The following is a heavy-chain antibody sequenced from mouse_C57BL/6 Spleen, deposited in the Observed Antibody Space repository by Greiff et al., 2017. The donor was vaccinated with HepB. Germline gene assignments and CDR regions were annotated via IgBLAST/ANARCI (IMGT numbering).Heavy chain of an antibody. J-gene: IGHJ3*01. V-gene: IGHV1-42*01. CDR3: ARRYDYDAWFAY. CDR1: GYSFTGYY. D-gene: IGHD2-4*01. CDR2: INPSTGGT. Sequence: VQLQQSGPELVKPGASVKISCKASGYSFTGYYMNWVKQSPEKSLEWIGEINPSTGGTTYNQKFKAKATLTVDKSSSTAYMQLKSLTSEDSAVYYCARRYDYDAWFAYWGQGTLVTVSA.